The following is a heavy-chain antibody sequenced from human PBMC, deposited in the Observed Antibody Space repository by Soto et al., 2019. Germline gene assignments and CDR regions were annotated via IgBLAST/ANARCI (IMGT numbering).Heavy chain of an antibody. CDR1: GGSFSGYY. CDR3: ARVRFLEWLLFSPDRTYYDRIDV. Sequence: SETLSVTCAVYGGSFSGYYWSWIRQPPGKGLEWIGEINHSGSTNYNPSLKSRVTISVDTSKNQFSLKLSSVTAADTAVYYCARVRFLEWLLFSPDRTYYDRIDVWGQGSTVIGSS. CDR2: INHSGST. D-gene: IGHD3-3*01. J-gene: IGHJ6*02. V-gene: IGHV4-34*01.